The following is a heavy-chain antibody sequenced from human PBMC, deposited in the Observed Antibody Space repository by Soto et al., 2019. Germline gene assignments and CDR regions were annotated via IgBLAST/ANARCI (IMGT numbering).Heavy chain of an antibody. J-gene: IGHJ6*02. V-gene: IGHV3-11*01. Sequence: RLSCAASGFTFSDSYMSWIRQAPGKGLEWISYITFSGNTVYYADSLKGRFTISRDNAKNSLYLQMNRLRAEDTAVYYCARVSWREKYGMDVWGRGTTVTVSS. CDR3: ARVSWREKYGMDV. CDR2: ITFSGNTV. CDR1: GFTFSDSY.